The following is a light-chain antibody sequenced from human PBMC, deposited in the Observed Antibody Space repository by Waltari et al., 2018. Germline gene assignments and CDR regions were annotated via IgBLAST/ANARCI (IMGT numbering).Light chain of an antibody. Sequence: SYELTQPPSVSVSPGQTARITCSGDALPKQYASWYQQQPGQAPVLVIYKDNERPSGIPERFSGSSSGTTVTLTISGVQAEDEADYYCQSADSSGNYVVFGGGTKLTVL. J-gene: IGLJ2*01. CDR3: QSADSSGNYVV. V-gene: IGLV3-25*03. CDR2: KDN. CDR1: ALPKQY.